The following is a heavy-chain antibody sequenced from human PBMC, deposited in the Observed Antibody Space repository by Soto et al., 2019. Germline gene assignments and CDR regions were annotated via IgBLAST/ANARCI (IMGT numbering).Heavy chain of an antibody. CDR1: GFTFSSYA. CDR3: AKGPYYYDSSGYHD. Sequence: GGSLRLSCAASGFTFSSYAMSWVRQAPGKGLEWVSAISGSGGSTYYADSVKGRFTISRDNSKNTLYLQMNSLRAEDTAVYYCAKGPYYYDSSGYHDWGQGTLVTVSS. CDR2: ISGSGGST. D-gene: IGHD3-22*01. V-gene: IGHV3-23*01. J-gene: IGHJ4*02.